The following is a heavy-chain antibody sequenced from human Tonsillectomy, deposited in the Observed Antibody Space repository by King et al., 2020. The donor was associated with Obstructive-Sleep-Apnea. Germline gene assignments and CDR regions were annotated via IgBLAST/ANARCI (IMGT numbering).Heavy chain of an antibody. Sequence: VQLQESGPGLVKPSETLSLTCTVSGGSISRFYWNWIRQPPGKGLEWIGYIYFLGSTNYNPSLQSRVTISVDTSKNQFSLKLSSVTAADTAVYYCARGVVATIFDYWGQGTLVTVSS. V-gene: IGHV4-59*01. J-gene: IGHJ4*02. CDR2: IYFLGST. CDR1: GGSISRFY. CDR3: ARGVVATIFDY. D-gene: IGHD5-12*01.